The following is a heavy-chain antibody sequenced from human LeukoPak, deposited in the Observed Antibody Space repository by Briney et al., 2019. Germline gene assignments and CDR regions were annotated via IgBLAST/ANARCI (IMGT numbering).Heavy chain of an antibody. CDR1: GFTFSSYS. V-gene: IGHV3-21*01. J-gene: IGHJ5*02. Sequence: GGSLRLSCAASGFTFSSYSMNWVRQAPGKGLEWVAAISRSCSYKYYAASEKGRFTISSDNAKHSLYQQMNSTRAEDTAGYYGARDRIVVANSWFDPSGQGTLVTVSS. CDR3: ARDRIVVANSWFDP. D-gene: IGHD1-26*01. CDR2: ISRSCSYK.